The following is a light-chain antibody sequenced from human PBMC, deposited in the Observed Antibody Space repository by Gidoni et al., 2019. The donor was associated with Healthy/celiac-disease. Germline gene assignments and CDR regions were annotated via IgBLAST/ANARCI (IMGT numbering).Light chain of an antibody. CDR2: AAS. Sequence: IQLTPSPSSLSASVGDRVTITCRASQSISSYLNWYQQKPGKAPNLLIYAASSLQSGVPSRFSGSGSGTDFTLTISSLQPEDFATYYCQQSYSTLFTFXPXTKVDIK. J-gene: IGKJ3*01. CDR3: QQSYSTLFT. V-gene: IGKV1-39*01. CDR1: QSISSY.